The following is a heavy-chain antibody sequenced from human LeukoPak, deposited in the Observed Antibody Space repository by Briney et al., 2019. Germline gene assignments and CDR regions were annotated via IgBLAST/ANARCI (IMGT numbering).Heavy chain of an antibody. CDR2: IGDAGT. CDR3: AKNLGPFDV. D-gene: IGHD3-16*01. J-gene: IGHJ3*01. V-gene: IGHV3-23*03. Sequence: GRSLRLSCAASGLTFNVFAMTWVRQAPGKGLEWVSSIGDAGTYYADSVKGRFTISRDNSKNMLYLQLNSLRAGDTAMYYCAKNLGPFDVRGQGTMVTVSS. CDR1: GLTFNVFA.